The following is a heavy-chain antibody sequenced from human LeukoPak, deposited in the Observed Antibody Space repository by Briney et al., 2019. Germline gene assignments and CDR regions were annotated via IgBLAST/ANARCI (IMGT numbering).Heavy chain of an antibody. CDR2: INHSGST. J-gene: IGHJ4*02. D-gene: IGHD4-17*01. V-gene: IGHV4-34*01. CDR1: GGSFSGYY. CDR3: AREGGSTVSHSDY. Sequence: SETLSLTCAVYGGSFSGYYWSWIRQPPGKGLEWIGEINHSGSTNYNPSLKSRVTISVDTSKNQFSLKLSSVTAADTAVYYCAREGGSTVSHSDYWGQGTLVTVSS.